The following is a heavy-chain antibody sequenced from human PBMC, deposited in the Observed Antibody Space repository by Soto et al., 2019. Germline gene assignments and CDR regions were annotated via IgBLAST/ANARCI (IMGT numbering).Heavy chain of an antibody. CDR3: TRKYNTNYYGSGSYYNDYYYYYMDV. J-gene: IGHJ6*03. CDR2: IRSKAYGGTT. CDR1: GFTFGDYA. D-gene: IGHD3-10*01. V-gene: IGHV3-49*03. Sequence: GGSLRLSCTASGFTFGDYAMSWFRQAPGKGLEWVGFIRSKAYGGTTEYAASVKGRFTISRDDSKSIAYLQMNSLKTEDTAVYYCTRKYNTNYYGSGSYYNDYYYYYMDVWGKGTTVTVSS.